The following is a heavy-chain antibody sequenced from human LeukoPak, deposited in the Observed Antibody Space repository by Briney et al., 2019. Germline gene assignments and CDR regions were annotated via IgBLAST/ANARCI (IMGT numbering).Heavy chain of an antibody. D-gene: IGHD3-22*01. CDR3: ARYYHDSSRDRFDAFDI. Sequence: SETLSLTCAVYGGSFSGYYWSWIRQPPGKGLEWIGEINHSGSTNYNPSLKSRVTISVDTSKNQFSLKLSSVTAADTAVYYCARYYHDSSRDRFDAFDIWGQGTMVTVSS. CDR1: GGSFSGYY. J-gene: IGHJ3*02. CDR2: INHSGST. V-gene: IGHV4-34*01.